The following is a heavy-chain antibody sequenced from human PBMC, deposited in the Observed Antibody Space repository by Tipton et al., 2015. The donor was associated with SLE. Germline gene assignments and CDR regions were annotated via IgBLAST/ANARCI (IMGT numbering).Heavy chain of an antibody. D-gene: IGHD3-10*01. J-gene: IGHJ5*02. Sequence: TLSLTCAVSGGSVSSTSYYWGWIRQFPGKGLEWIGNVYYSGTTNYNPSLKSRVTISINTSKNQFSLKLSSVTAADTAVYYCARDSSGMGYYWLDPWGQGTLVTVSS. CDR3: ARDSSGMGYYWLDP. V-gene: IGHV4-61*01. CDR2: VYYSGTT. CDR1: GGSVSSTSYY.